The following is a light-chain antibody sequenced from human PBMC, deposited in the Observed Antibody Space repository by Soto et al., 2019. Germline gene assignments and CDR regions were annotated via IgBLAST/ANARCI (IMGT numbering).Light chain of an antibody. CDR1: QGISNY. CDR3: QQLNSYPLT. V-gene: IGKV1-9*01. CDR2: AAS. Sequence: DIQLTQSPSFLPASVGDRLTVTCRASQGISNYLAWYQQKPGKAPGLLMYAASTLQRGVSSRFSGSGSGTEFSLPISNLQPEDFATYYCQQLNSYPLTFGGGTKVEIK. J-gene: IGKJ4*01.